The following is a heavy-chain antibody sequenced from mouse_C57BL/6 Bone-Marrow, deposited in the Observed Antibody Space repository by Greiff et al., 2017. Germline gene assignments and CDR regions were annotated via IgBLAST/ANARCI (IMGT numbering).Heavy chain of an antibody. CDR2: IFPGSGST. V-gene: IGHV1-75*01. CDR1: GYTFTDYY. Sequence: QVQLKESGPELVKPGASVKISCKASGYTFTDYYINWVKQRPGQGLEWIGWIFPGSGSTYYNEKFKGKATLTVDKSSSTAYMLLSSLTSEDSAVYFCEGTVVATDYAMDYWGQGTSVTVSS. D-gene: IGHD1-1*01. CDR3: EGTVVATDYAMDY. J-gene: IGHJ4*01.